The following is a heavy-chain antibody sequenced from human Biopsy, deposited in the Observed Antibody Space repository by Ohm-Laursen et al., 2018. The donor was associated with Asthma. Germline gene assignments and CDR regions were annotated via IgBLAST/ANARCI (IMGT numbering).Heavy chain of an antibody. J-gene: IGHJ4*02. CDR2: IYSGGPS. CDR1: GFAVSRDS. CDR3: ARGDSSGWSHYYFDY. V-gene: IGHV3-53*01. D-gene: IGHD6-19*01. Sequence: GQTLSLTCAASGFAVSRDSMFWVRQAPGKGLEWVSVIYSGGPSHTADSVRGRFIISRDYSKKTLYLQMHSLRAEDTAVYYCARGDSSGWSHYYFDYWGQGTLVTVSS.